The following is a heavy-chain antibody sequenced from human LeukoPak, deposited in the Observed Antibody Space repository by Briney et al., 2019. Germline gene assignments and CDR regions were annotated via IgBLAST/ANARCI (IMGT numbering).Heavy chain of an antibody. CDR1: GGSIRSTTYY. CDR2: IYYSGNT. CDR3: TRDTGTTGEVKFDP. D-gene: IGHD4-17*01. V-gene: IGHV4-39*07. Sequence: PSETLSLTCSVSGGSIRSTTYYWGWIRQPPGKGLEWIGSIYYSGNTYYSPSLMSRVTISVDTSKNQFSLNLMSVTAADTAVYYCTRDTGTTGEVKFDPWGQGTLVTVSS. J-gene: IGHJ5*02.